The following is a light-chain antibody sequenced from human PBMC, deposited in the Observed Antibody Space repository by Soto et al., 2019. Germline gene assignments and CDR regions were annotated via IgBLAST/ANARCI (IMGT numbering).Light chain of an antibody. CDR3: SSYTGSIYVV. V-gene: IGLV2-8*01. J-gene: IGLJ2*01. CDR2: EVS. Sequence: QSALTQPPSASGSPGQSVTISCTGTRSDVGGYNYVSWYQQHPGKAPKLMIYEVSKRPSGVPDRFSGSKSGNTASLAVAGLQAEDEDNYYCSSYTGSIYVVFGGGTKLTVL. CDR1: RSDVGGYNY.